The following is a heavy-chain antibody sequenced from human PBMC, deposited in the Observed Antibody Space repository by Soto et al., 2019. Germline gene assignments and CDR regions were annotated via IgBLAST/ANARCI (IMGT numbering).Heavy chain of an antibody. CDR1: GVTFGSHA. CDR3: AKVPKSLLRTWFDP. Sequence: GGSMRLSCAAFGVTFGSHAMSRVRQATGKGLEWVSAISGSGGSTYYADSVKGRFTISRDNSKNTLYLQMNSLRAEDTAVYYCAKVPKSLLRTWFDPWGQGTLVTGSS. V-gene: IGHV3-23*01. CDR2: ISGSGGST. D-gene: IGHD2-15*01. J-gene: IGHJ5*02.